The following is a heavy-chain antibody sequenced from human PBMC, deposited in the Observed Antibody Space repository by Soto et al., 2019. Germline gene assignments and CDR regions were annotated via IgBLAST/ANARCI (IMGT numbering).Heavy chain of an antibody. CDR1: GGTFSSYA. CDR3: ARDLYSYGICY. J-gene: IGHJ4*01. CDR2: IIPLFGPA. Sequence: QVQLVQSGAEVKKPGSSVKVSCKASGGTFSSYAISWVRQAPGQGLEWMGGIIPLFGPANYAQKLQGRVTVTADESTSTAYMELSSLRSEDKAVYYCARDLYSYGICYWGQGTLVTFSS. V-gene: IGHV1-69*01. D-gene: IGHD5-18*01.